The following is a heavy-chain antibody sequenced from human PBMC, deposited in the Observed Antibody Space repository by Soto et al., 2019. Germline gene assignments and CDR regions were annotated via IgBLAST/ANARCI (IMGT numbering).Heavy chain of an antibody. CDR3: ARGGASVTTPFDY. CDR2: ISSSGSTI. CDR1: GFAFSDPY. D-gene: IGHD4-17*01. V-gene: IGHV3-11*01. Sequence: QVQLVESGGGLVKPGGSLRLSCAASGFAFSDPYMSWIRQAPGKGLEWISYISSSGSTIYYADSVKGRFTISRDNAKKSLYLQMDSLPADDTAAYYCARGGASVTTPFDYWGQGTQVTVSS. J-gene: IGHJ4*02.